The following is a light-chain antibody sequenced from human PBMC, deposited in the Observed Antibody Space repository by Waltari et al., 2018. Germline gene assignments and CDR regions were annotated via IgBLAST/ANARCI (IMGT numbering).Light chain of an antibody. CDR2: KAS. J-gene: IGKJ2*01. CDR1: QSIDNW. CDR3: QQYYSFQYT. V-gene: IGKV1-5*03. Sequence: DIQMTQSPSTLPASVGDRVTVTCRASQSIDNWVAWYQQKLGKAPKLLIYKASSLQSGVPSRFSGSGSGTESTLTISGLQPDDFATYYCQQYYSFQYTFGQGTKLEIK.